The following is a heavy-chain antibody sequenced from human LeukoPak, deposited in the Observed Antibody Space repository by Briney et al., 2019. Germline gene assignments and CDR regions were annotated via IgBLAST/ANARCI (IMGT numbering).Heavy chain of an antibody. CDR2: ISWNSGSI. J-gene: IGHJ4*02. D-gene: IGHD6-13*01. CDR1: GFTFDVYG. CDR3: AKVSSSSWYYFDY. V-gene: IGHV3-9*01. Sequence: GGSLRLSCAASGFTFDVYGMDWVRHAAGKGVEWVSGISWNSGSIGYADSVKGRFTISRDNAKNSLYLQMNSLRAEDTALYYCAKVSSSSWYYFDYWGQGTLVTVSS.